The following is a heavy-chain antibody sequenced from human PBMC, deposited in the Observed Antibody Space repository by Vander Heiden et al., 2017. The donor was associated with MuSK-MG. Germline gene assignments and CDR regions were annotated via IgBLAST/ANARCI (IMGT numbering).Heavy chain of an antibody. D-gene: IGHD4-17*01. CDR2: INPRIGDT. CDR3: GKGPTDRDSEY. J-gene: IGHJ1*01. V-gene: IGHV1-2*02. Sequence: QVQLVQSGAELKKPGASVKVSCKTSGYILVDYFIHWVRQAPGQGPEWMGYINPRIGDTNYAQRFQDRVSMTRDTSRNNGSMDLSRLRAGDTAVDYCGKGPTDRDSEY. CDR1: GYILVDYF.